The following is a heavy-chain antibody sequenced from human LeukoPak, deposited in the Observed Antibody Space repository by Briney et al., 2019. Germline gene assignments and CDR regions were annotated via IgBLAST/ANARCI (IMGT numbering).Heavy chain of an antibody. CDR3: AKDGDMSPYYYDSSGYLFDY. Sequence: GGSLRLSCAASGFTFSSYGMHWVRQAPGKGLEWVAFIRYDGSNKYYADSVKGRFTISRDNSKNTLYLQMNSLRAEDTAVYYCAKDGDMSPYYYDSSGYLFDYWGQGTLATVSS. V-gene: IGHV3-30*02. J-gene: IGHJ4*02. D-gene: IGHD3-22*01. CDR2: IRYDGSNK. CDR1: GFTFSSYG.